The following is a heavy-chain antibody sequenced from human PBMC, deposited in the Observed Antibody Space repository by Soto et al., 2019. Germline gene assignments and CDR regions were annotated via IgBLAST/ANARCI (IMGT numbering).Heavy chain of an antibody. CDR2: IIPIFGTA. V-gene: IGHV1-69*13. D-gene: IGHD1-26*01. CDR1: GGTFSSYA. J-gene: IGHJ4*02. Sequence: SVKVSCKASGGTFSSYAISWVRQAPGQGLEWMGGIIPIFGTANYAQKFQGRVTITADESTSTAYMELSSLRSEDTAVYYCARDRQSGSYYPTFDYWGQGTLVTAPQ. CDR3: ARDRQSGSYYPTFDY.